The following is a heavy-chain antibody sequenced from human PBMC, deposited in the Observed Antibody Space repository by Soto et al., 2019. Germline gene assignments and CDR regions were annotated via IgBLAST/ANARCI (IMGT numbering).Heavy chain of an antibody. CDR1: GFTFSSYG. CDR2: IWYDGSNK. V-gene: IGHV3-33*01. J-gene: IGHJ4*02. CDR3: ARGEMATIGACYFDY. D-gene: IGHD5-12*01. Sequence: QVQLVESGGGVVQPGRSLRLSCAASGFTFSSYGMHWVRQAPGKGLEWVAVIWYDGSNKYYADSVKGRFTISRDNSKNTLYLQMNSLRAEDTAVYYCARGEMATIGACYFDYWGQGTLVTVSS.